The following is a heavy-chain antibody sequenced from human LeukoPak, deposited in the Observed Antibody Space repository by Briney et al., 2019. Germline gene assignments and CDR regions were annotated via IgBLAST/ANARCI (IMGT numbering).Heavy chain of an antibody. D-gene: IGHD6-19*01. V-gene: IGHV3-23*01. CDR3: TKVFQSSGWLLPYDP. Sequence: GGSLRLSCAASGFTFSSYAMSWVRQAPGKGLEWVSAISGSGGSTYYADSVKGRFTISRDNSKNMLSLQMNSLRAEDTAVYYCTKVFQSSGWLLPYDPWGQGTLVTVSS. J-gene: IGHJ5*02. CDR1: GFTFSSYA. CDR2: ISGSGGST.